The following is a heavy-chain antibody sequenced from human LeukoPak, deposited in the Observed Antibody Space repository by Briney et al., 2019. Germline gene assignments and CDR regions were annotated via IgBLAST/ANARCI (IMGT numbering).Heavy chain of an antibody. CDR2: FDLEDGET. D-gene: IGHD1-14*01. CDR1: GHTLSKFS. V-gene: IGHV1-24*01. J-gene: IGHJ4*02. Sequence: ASVTVSCKVSGHTLSKFSIHWVRQAPGEGLQWIGGFDLEDGETILAQKFRGRVTVTEDTSTNTAYMELSSLGSGDTATYYCATDGEPTYSVYFPFWGQGTPVTVSS. CDR3: ATDGEPTYSVYFPF.